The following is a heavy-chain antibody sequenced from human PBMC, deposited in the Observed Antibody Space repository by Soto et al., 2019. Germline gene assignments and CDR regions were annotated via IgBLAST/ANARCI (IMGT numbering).Heavy chain of an antibody. D-gene: IGHD3-10*02. CDR1: GFSLTTYGVG. CDR2: IYWDHDQ. V-gene: IGHV2-5*02. CDR3: AHFVRTFDV. J-gene: IGHJ3*01. Sequence: QITLKESGPSLVKPTQTLTLTCTFSGFSLTTYGVGVGWVRQPPGKALEWLAIIYWDHDQYFSPSLKDRLTTSNDTSTTQVVLTMTSMDPVDTATYFCAHFVRTFDVWGHGTVVTVSS.